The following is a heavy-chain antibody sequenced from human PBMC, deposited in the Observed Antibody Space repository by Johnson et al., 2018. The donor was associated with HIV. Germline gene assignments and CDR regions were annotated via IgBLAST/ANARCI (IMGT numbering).Heavy chain of an antibody. CDR1: GFTFSDYY. D-gene: IGHD6-13*01. CDR2: ISSSGNTI. CDR3: ARDGESQQLPLGDAFDF. J-gene: IGHJ3*01. Sequence: VQLVESGGGLVQPGGSLRLSCAASGFTFSDYYMSWIRQGTGKGLEWVSYISSSGNTIYYADSVKGRFTISRDNAKNSLYLQMNSLRVEDTAVYYCARDGESQQLPLGDAFDFWGQGTMVTVSS. V-gene: IGHV3-11*04.